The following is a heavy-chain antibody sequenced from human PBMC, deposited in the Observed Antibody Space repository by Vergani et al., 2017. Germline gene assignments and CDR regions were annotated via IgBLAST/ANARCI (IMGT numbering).Heavy chain of an antibody. J-gene: IGHJ4*02. Sequence: QESGPGLVKPTQTLTLTCTFSGFSLSTSGVGVGWIRQPPGKALEWLALIYWDDDKRYSPSLKSRLTITKDTSKNQVVLTMTNMDPVDTATYYCAHKTYYYDSSGYYYFDYWGQGTLVTVSS. CDR1: GFSLSTSGVG. V-gene: IGHV2-5*02. D-gene: IGHD3-22*01. CDR3: AHKTYYYDSSGYYYFDY. CDR2: IYWDDDK.